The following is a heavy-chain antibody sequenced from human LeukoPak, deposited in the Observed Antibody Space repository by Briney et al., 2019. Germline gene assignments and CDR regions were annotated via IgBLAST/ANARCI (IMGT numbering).Heavy chain of an antibody. CDR2: IYYSGST. V-gene: IGHV4-39*01. Sequence: TSETLSLTCAVSGGSISSTTSYWGWIRQPPGKGLEWIGRIYYSGSTFYNPSLKSRVTISVDTSKNQLSLRLSSVTAADTAVYYCARHGSTDYFDYWGQGTLVTVSS. CDR3: ARHGSTDYFDY. D-gene: IGHD2-2*03. CDR1: GGSISSTTSY. J-gene: IGHJ4*02.